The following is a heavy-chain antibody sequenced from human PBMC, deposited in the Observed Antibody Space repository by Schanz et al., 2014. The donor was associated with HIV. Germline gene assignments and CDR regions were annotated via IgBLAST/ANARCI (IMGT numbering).Heavy chain of an antibody. CDR3: ARSPDYGDLRRGDWFDP. Sequence: VQLVESGGALVQPGRSLRLSCAASGFIFSSYAMHWVRQAPGKGLEWVAVISFDGSNKYYADSVKGRFTISRDNSKNTLHLQMNSLRAEDTAVYYCARSPDYGDLRRGDWFDPWGQGTLVTVSS. D-gene: IGHD4-17*01. CDR1: GFIFSSYA. CDR2: ISFDGSNK. J-gene: IGHJ5*02. V-gene: IGHV3-30-3*01.